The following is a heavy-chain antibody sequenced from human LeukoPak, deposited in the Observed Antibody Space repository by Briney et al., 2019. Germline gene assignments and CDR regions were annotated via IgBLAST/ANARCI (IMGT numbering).Heavy chain of an antibody. CDR1: GYTFTGYY. J-gene: IGHJ4*02. CDR3: ETRGQWLLSFDY. V-gene: IGHV1-2*02. D-gene: IGHD3-3*01. Sequence: ASVKVSCKASGYTFTGYYMHWVRQAPGQGLEWMGWINPNSGGTNYAQKFQDRVSMTRDTSISTAYMELSRLRSDDTAVYYCETRGQWLLSFDYWGQGTLVTVSS. CDR2: INPNSGGT.